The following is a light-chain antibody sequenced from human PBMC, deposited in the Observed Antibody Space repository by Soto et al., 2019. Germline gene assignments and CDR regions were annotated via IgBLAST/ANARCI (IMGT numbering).Light chain of an antibody. V-gene: IGKV1-17*01. CDR3: LPHNSYPRT. CDR1: QGIRND. CDR2: AAY. Sequence: IQMTQSPSSLSASVGDRVTITCRASQGIRNDVGWYQQKPGKAPKRLIYAAYNLQSGVPSRFSGSGSGTEFTLTISSLQPEDFATYYCLPHNSYPRTFGRGTKVEIK. J-gene: IGKJ4*01.